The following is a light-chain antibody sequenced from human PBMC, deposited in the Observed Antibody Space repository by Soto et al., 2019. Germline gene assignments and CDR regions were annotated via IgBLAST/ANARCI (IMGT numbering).Light chain of an antibody. J-gene: IGKJ5*01. V-gene: IGKV3-15*01. Sequence: EIVMTQSPGTLSVSPWERATLSCRSSQSVGSNLAWYQQKPGQAPSLLIYDASTRATGIPARFSGSGSGTEFTLTISSLQSEDFAVYHCQQYKTWSSITFGQGTRLENK. CDR3: QQYKTWSSIT. CDR1: QSVGSN. CDR2: DAS.